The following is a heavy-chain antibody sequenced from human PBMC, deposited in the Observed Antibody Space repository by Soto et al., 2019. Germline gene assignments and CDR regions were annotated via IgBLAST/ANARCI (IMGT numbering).Heavy chain of an antibody. J-gene: IGHJ4*02. V-gene: IGHV3-30-3*01. CDR3: ARASGSIAVAALDY. CDR1: GFTFSSYA. D-gene: IGHD6-19*01. CDR2: ISYDGSNK. Sequence: GGSLRLSCAASGFTFSSYAMHWVRQAPGKGLEWVAVISYDGSNKYYADSVKGRFTISRDNSKNTLYLQMNSPRAEDTAVYYCARASGSIAVAALDYWGQGTLVIVSS.